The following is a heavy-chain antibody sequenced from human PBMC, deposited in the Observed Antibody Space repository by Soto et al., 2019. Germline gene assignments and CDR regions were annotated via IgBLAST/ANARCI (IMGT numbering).Heavy chain of an antibody. J-gene: IGHJ4*02. CDR3: ARGDFYYYDSSGPSGIDY. CDR2: ISYDGSNK. V-gene: IGHV3-30-3*01. D-gene: IGHD3-22*01. CDR1: GFTFSSYA. Sequence: GGSLRLSCAASGFTFSSYAMHWVRQAPGKGLEWVAVISYDGSNKYYADSVKGRFTISRDNSKNTLYLQMNSLRAEDTAVYYCARGDFYYYDSSGPSGIDYWGQGTLVTVSS.